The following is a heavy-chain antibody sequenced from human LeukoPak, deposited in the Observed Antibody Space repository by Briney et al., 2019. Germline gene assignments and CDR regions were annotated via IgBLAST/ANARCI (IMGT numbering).Heavy chain of an antibody. Sequence: GGSLRLSCAASGFTFSSYWMHWVRQAPGKGLVWVSRIKTDGSSTIYADSVKGRFTISRDNAKNTLYLQMNSLRAEDTAVYYCARVVERRGFWSGFSLVSWYFDLWGRGTLVTVSS. CDR1: GFTFSSYW. V-gene: IGHV3-74*01. CDR2: IKTDGSST. J-gene: IGHJ2*01. D-gene: IGHD3-3*01. CDR3: ARVVERRGFWSGFSLVSWYFDL.